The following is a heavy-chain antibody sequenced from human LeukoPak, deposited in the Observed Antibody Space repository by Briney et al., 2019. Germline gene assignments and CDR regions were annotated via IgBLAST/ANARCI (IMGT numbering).Heavy chain of an antibody. CDR2: IKQDGREK. V-gene: IGHV3-7*01. CDR1: GFTFTDYW. Sequence: TGGSLRLSCTASGFTFTDYWMTWVRQAPVRGLEWVASIKQDGREKHYVDSVKGRFTISRDSAKSSLYLQMNSLRVEDTAVYYCVRDRGWFDPWGQGTLVTVSS. J-gene: IGHJ5*02. CDR3: VRDRGWFDP.